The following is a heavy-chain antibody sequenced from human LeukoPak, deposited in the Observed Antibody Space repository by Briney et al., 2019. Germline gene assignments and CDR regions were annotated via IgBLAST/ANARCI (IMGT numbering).Heavy chain of an antibody. Sequence: GGSLRLSCAASGFTFSSYSMNWVRQAPGKGREWVSSIRSSSYIYDADSVKDRFTSSRDNAKNSLYLQMNSLRAEDTAVYYCAREGYCSSTSCFFGNYYYYYGMDVWGQGTTVTVSS. CDR2: IRSSSYI. J-gene: IGHJ6*02. V-gene: IGHV3-21*01. D-gene: IGHD2-2*01. CDR3: AREGYCSSTSCFFGNYYYYYGMDV. CDR1: GFTFSSYS.